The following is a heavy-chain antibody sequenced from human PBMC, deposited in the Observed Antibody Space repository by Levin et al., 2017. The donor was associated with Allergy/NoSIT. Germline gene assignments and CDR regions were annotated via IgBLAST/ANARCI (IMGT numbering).Heavy chain of an antibody. CDR3: STDFFPTGTGADDAFDV. Sequence: WASVKVSCKASAYTFTSYGISWVRQAPGQGLEWMGWISAYNGNTNYAQKLQGRVTMTTDTSTSTAYMELRSLRSDDTAVYYCSTDFFPTGTGADDAFDVWGQGTMVTVSS. V-gene: IGHV1-18*01. CDR1: AYTFTSYG. D-gene: IGHD1-1*01. CDR2: ISAYNGNT. J-gene: IGHJ3*01.